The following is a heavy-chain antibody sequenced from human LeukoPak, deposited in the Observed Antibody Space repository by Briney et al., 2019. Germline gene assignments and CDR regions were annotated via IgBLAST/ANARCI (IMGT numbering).Heavy chain of an antibody. CDR3: ARGLYDSSGYSFNFDY. V-gene: IGHV4-59*01. Sequence: PSETLSLTCTVSGGSISSYYWSWIRQPPGKGLEWIGYIYYSGSTNYNPSLKSRVTISVDTSKNQFSLKLSSVTAADTAVYYCARGLYDSSGYSFNFDYWGQGTLVTVSS. CDR1: GGSISSYY. D-gene: IGHD3-22*01. J-gene: IGHJ4*02. CDR2: IYYSGST.